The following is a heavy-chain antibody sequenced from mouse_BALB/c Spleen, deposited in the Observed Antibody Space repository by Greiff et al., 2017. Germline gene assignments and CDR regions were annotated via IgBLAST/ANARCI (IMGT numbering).Heavy chain of an antibody. CDR3: ARSTMVTLWKAMDY. CDR2: ISSGSSTI. Sequence: DVKLVESGGGLVQPGGSRKLSCAASGFTFSSFGMHWVRQAPEKGLEWVAYISSGSSTIYYADTVKGRFTISRDNPKNTLFLQMTSLRSEDTAMYYCARSTMVTLWKAMDYWGQGTSVTVSS. V-gene: IGHV5-17*02. J-gene: IGHJ4*01. D-gene: IGHD2-1*01. CDR1: GFTFSSFG.